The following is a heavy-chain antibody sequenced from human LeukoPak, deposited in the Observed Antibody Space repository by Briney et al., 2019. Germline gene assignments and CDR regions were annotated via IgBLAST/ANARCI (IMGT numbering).Heavy chain of an antibody. D-gene: IGHD5-12*01. CDR1: GGSISSYY. J-gene: IGHJ4*02. CDR3: ARGGGYSGYDFGY. CDR2: IYYSGST. V-gene: IGHV4-59*08. Sequence: SETLSLTCTVSGGSISSYYWSWIRQPPGKGLEWIGYIYYSGSTNYNPSLKSRVTISVDTSKNQFSLKLSSVTAADTAVYYCARGGGYSGYDFGYRGQGTLVTVSS.